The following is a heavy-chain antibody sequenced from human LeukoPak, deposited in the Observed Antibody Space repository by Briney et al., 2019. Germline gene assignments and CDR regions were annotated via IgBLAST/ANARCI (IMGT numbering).Heavy chain of an antibody. CDR2: INRDGIST. Sequence: GGSLTLSCAASGFTFSNHWMHWVRQAPGKGLEWVSRINRDGISTTYADSVKGRFTISRDNAKNTLYLQMNSLRAEDTAVYYCAKALVPYCSGGSCYSFDYWGQGTLVTVSS. J-gene: IGHJ4*02. CDR1: GFTFSNHW. V-gene: IGHV3-74*01. D-gene: IGHD2-15*01. CDR3: AKALVPYCSGGSCYSFDY.